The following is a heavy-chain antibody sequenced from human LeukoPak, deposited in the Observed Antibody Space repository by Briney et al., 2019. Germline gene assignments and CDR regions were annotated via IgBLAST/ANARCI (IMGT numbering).Heavy chain of an antibody. CDR1: GDSIRNSPYY. CDR3: ARGPYSYDSSGAFDI. Sequence: SETLSLTCTVSGDSIRNSPYYWGWIRQPPGKGLEWIGSIYYSGSTYYNPSLKSRVTISIDTSKNQFSLKLSSVTAADTAVYFCARGPYSYDSSGAFDIWGQGTMVTVSS. V-gene: IGHV4-39*07. CDR2: IYYSGST. J-gene: IGHJ3*02. D-gene: IGHD3-22*01.